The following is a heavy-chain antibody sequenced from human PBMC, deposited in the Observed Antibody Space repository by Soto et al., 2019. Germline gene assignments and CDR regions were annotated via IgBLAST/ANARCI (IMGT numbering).Heavy chain of an antibody. CDR1: GGSISNYY. CDR3: ARVGVTAVGGFDY. Sequence: SETLSLTCIASGGSISNYYWSWIRQPPGKGLEWIGYIYYSGSTNYNPSLKSRVTISLDTSKNQFSLNLSSVTAADTAVYYCARVGVTAVGGFDYWGQGTLVTVSS. J-gene: IGHJ4*02. V-gene: IGHV4-59*01. D-gene: IGHD2-21*02. CDR2: IYYSGST.